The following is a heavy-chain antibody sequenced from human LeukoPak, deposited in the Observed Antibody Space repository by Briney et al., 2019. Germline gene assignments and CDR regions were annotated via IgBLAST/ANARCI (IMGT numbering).Heavy chain of an antibody. D-gene: IGHD2-2*01. J-gene: IGHJ6*01. CDR1: GFTFSSYA. CDR3: AAEVPAAITYGMDV. Sequence: GGSLRLSCAASGFTFSSYAMSWVRQAPGKGLEWVSAISGSGGSTYYADSVKGRFTISRDNPKNTLYLQMNSLRAEDTAVYDCAAEVPAAITYGMDVCGQGTTATVSS. V-gene: IGHV3-23*01. CDR2: ISGSGGST.